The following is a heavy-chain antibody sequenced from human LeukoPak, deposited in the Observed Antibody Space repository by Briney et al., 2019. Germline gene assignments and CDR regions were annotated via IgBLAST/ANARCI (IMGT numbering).Heavy chain of an antibody. CDR3: AKGRMVRGLIISHDY. CDR1: GFTFGSYG. J-gene: IGHJ4*02. CDR2: ISVSGDST. V-gene: IGHV3-23*01. D-gene: IGHD3-10*01. Sequence: PGGSLRLSCAASGFTFGSYGMSWVRQAPGRGLEWVSGISVSGDSTYYADSVKGRFTISRDNSKNTLYLQINGLRAEDTAVYYCAKGRMVRGLIISHDYWGQGTLVTVSS.